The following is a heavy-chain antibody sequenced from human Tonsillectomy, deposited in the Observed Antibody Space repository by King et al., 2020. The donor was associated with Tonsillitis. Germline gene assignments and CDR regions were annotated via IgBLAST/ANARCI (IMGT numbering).Heavy chain of an antibody. CDR1: GFTFSNYG. Sequence: VQLVESGGGVVQPGRSLTLSCAASGFTFSNYGMHWVRQAPGKGLEWVAVIWADGNTKKYAASVKGRFAISKDNSENTLDLQMNSLRAEDTAVYYCASDRGGSPFDYWGQGTLVTVSS. D-gene: IGHD2-15*01. V-gene: IGHV3-33*08. CDR2: IWADGNTK. J-gene: IGHJ4*02. CDR3: ASDRGGSPFDY.